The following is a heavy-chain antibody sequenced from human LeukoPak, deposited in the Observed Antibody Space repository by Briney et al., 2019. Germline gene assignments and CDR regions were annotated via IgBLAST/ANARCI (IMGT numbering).Heavy chain of an antibody. CDR2: ISYDGSNK. V-gene: IGHV3-30*18. Sequence: GRSLRLSCAASGFTFSSYGMHWVRQAPGKGLEWVAVISYDGSNKYYADSVKGRFTISRDNSKNTLYLQMNSLRAEDTAVYYCAKDDIRGGNTALDYWGQGTLVTVSS. CDR1: GFTFSSYG. D-gene: IGHD4-23*01. J-gene: IGHJ4*02. CDR3: AKDDIRGGNTALDY.